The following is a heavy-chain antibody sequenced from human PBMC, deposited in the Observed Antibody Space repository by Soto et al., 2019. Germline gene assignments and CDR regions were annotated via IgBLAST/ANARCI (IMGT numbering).Heavy chain of an antibody. CDR3: ACSRRPARLGPKGAIDY. Sequence: EVHLVESGGAVVQPGGSLRLSCATSGFTFSNYSMHWVRQVPGRGLVWVSRIDTDGSTTSYADFAKGRFTISRDNAKSTLSLQMNSLRAEDTAIYYCACSRRPARLGPKGAIDYWGQGTLVTVSS. D-gene: IGHD2-15*01. CDR1: GFTFSNYS. V-gene: IGHV3-74*01. J-gene: IGHJ4*02. CDR2: IDTDGSTT.